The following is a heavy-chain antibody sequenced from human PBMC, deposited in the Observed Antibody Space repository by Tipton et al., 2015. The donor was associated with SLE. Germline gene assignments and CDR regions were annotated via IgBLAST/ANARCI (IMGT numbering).Heavy chain of an antibody. J-gene: IGHJ6*02. Sequence: TLSLTCSVSGVSINNGYYYWSWNRQHPGKGLEWIGYIYDSKSTYYNPSLKSRLTMSADTSKNQISLKLSSVSAADTAVYYCVRGPKDVWGQGTTVTVSS. CDR3: VRGPKDV. CDR2: IYDSKST. V-gene: IGHV4-31*03. CDR1: GVSINNGYYY.